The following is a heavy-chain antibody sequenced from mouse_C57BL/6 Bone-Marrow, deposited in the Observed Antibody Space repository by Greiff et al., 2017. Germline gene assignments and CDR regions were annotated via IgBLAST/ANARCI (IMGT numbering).Heavy chain of an antibody. D-gene: IGHD2-4*01. J-gene: IGHJ3*01. CDR3: AGDDYDRFAY. Sequence: QVQLQQPGAELVKPGASVKLSCKASGYTFTSYWMQWVKQRPGQGLEWIGEIDPSDSYTNYNQKFKGKATLTVDTSSSTAYMQLSSLTSEDSAVYYCAGDDYDRFAYWGQGTLVTVSA. CDR2: IDPSDSYT. CDR1: GYTFTSYW. V-gene: IGHV1-50*01.